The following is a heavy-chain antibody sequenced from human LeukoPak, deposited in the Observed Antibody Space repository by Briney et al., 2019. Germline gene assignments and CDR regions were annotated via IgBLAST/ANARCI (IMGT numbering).Heavy chain of an antibody. CDR3: ARLNYYYGMDV. CDR2: IHHSGTT. V-gene: IGHV4-39*07. CDR1: SGSITTSTYY. J-gene: IGHJ6*02. Sequence: SETLSLTCSVPSGSITTSTYYWGWIRQSPGKILEWIGSIHHSGTTFYNPSLKSRVIISVDTSKNQFSLRLTSVTAADTGVYYCARLNYYYGMDVWGQGTTVTVSS.